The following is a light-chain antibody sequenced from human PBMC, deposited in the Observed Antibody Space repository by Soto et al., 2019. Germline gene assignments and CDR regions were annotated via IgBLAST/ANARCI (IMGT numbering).Light chain of an antibody. Sequence: QSALTQPPSASGSPGQSVTISCTGTSSDVGGYNYVSWYQQHPGKAPKLMIYEVSKRPSGVPDRFSGSKSGNTASLTVSGLQAEDEADYVGVFGGGTKLTVL. CDR2: EVS. CDR1: SSDVGGYNY. J-gene: IGLJ3*02. CDR3: V. V-gene: IGLV2-8*01.